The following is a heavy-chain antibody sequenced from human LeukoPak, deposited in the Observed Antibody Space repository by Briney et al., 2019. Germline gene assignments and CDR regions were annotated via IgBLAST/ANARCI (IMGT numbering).Heavy chain of an antibody. CDR2: INPNSGGT. CDR3: AREGYYYYYMDV. Sequence: ASVKVSCKASGYTFTSYYMHWVRQAPGQGLEWMGRINPNSGGTNYAQKFQGRVTMTRDTSISTAYMELSRLRSDDTAVYYCAREGYYYYYMDVWGKGTTVTVSS. V-gene: IGHV1-2*06. CDR1: GYTFTSYY. J-gene: IGHJ6*03.